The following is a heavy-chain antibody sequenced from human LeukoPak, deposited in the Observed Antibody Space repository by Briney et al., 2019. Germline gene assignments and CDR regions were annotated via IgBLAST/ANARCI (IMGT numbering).Heavy chain of an antibody. D-gene: IGHD5-12*01. Sequence: GASVKVSCKASGYTFTGYYMHWVRQAPGQGLEWMGWINPNSGGTNYAQKFQGRVTMTRDTSISTAYMELSRLRSDDTAAYYCARDQEGGYDLGSFDYWGQGTLVTVSS. CDR1: GYTFTGYY. CDR2: INPNSGGT. V-gene: IGHV1-2*02. J-gene: IGHJ4*02. CDR3: ARDQEGGYDLGSFDY.